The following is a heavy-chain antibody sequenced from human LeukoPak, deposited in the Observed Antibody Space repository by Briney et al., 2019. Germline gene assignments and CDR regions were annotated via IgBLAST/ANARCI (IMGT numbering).Heavy chain of an antibody. CDR3: ARDNNWGSTHY. J-gene: IGHJ4*02. V-gene: IGHV3-30*15. D-gene: IGHD7-27*01. Sequence: GGSLRLSCAASGFTFNTYAMHWFRQAPGKGLEWVAVISYDGSNKYYADSVEGRLTISRDNSKNTLFLQMSSLRAEDTAVYYCARDNNWGSTHYWGQGTLVTVSS. CDR2: ISYDGSNK. CDR1: GFTFNTYA.